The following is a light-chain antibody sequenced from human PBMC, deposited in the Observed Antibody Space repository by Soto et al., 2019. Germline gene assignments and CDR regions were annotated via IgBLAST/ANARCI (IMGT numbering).Light chain of an antibody. Sequence: EIVLTQSPATLSLSPGERAILSCRASQSVSTFLAWFQQKPGQPPRLLIYNASNRATGIPARFSGSGSGTDFTLTINSLEPEDFAVYYCQQRSNWPLTFGGGTKVDIK. V-gene: IGKV3-11*01. CDR3: QQRSNWPLT. CDR2: NAS. J-gene: IGKJ4*01. CDR1: QSVSTF.